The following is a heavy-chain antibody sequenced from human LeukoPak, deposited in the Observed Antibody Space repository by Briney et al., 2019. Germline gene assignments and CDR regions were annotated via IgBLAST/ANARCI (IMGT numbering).Heavy chain of an antibody. CDR3: ARGAAGFGGPTFDY. Sequence: PGGSLRLSCAASGFTFSSYSMNWVRQAPGKGLEWVSSISSSSSYIYYADSVKGRFTISRDNAKNSLYLQMNSLRAEDTAVYYCARGAAGFGGPTFDYWGQGTLVTVSS. D-gene: IGHD3-10*01. J-gene: IGHJ4*02. CDR1: GFTFSSYS. V-gene: IGHV3-21*01. CDR2: ISSSSSYI.